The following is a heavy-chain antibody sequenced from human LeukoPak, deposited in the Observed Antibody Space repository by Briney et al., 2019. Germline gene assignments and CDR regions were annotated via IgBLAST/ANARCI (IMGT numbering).Heavy chain of an antibody. CDR2: IYHSGST. D-gene: IGHD4-17*01. J-gene: IGHJ3*02. CDR3: ARDGDYGDYAPAPADAFDI. V-gene: IGHV4-4*02. Sequence: SETLSLTCAVSGGSISSSNWWSWVRQPPGKGLEWIGEIYHSGSTNHNPSLKSRVTISVDKSKNQFSLKLSSVTAADTAVYYCARDGDYGDYAPAPADAFDIWGQGTMVTVSS. CDR1: GGSISSSNW.